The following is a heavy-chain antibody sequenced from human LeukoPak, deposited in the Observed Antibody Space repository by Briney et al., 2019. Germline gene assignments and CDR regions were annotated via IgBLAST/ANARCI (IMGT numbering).Heavy chain of an antibody. Sequence: GGSLRLSCAASGFTVRTNYMSWVRQAPGKGLEWVSYISSSSSTIYHADSVKGRFTISRDNAKNSLYLQMNSLRDEDTAVYYCARDGMVRGVIIWDAFDIWGQGTMVTVSS. D-gene: IGHD3-10*01. J-gene: IGHJ3*02. CDR3: ARDGMVRGVIIWDAFDI. CDR2: ISSSSSTI. V-gene: IGHV3-48*02. CDR1: GFTVRTNY.